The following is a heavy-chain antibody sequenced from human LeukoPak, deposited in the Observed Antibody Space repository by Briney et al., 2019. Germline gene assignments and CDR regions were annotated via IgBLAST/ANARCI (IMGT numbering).Heavy chain of an antibody. J-gene: IGHJ4*02. D-gene: IGHD3-22*01. V-gene: IGHV4-4*08. CDR1: GASISSSY. CDR2: IHTKGNT. Sequence: SETLSLTCTVSGASISSSYWSWLGHPPGKGLEWIAYIHTKGNTNPTPSPKSRVTVSVDASKNQFSLMLRSVAAADTALYYCARGYYDSRGFSNPFDSWGQGTLVTVSS. CDR3: ARGYYDSRGFSNPFDS.